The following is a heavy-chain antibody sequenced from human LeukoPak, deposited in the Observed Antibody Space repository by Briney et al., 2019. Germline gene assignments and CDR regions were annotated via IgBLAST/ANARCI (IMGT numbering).Heavy chain of an antibody. V-gene: IGHV5-51*01. CDR3: ARWQLANGAFDI. J-gene: IGHJ3*02. Sequence: GESLKISCKGSGYRFTRYWIGWVRPMPGKGLEWMGIIYPGDSETRYSPSFQGQVTISADKSFSTAYLQWRSLKASDTAMYYCARWQLANGAFDIWGQGTMVTVSS. D-gene: IGHD6-6*01. CDR2: IYPGDSET. CDR1: GYRFTRYW.